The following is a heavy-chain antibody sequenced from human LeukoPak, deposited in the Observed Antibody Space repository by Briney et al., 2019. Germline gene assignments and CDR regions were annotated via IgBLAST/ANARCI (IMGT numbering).Heavy chain of an antibody. J-gene: IGHJ4*02. CDR1: GFTFSSYW. D-gene: IGHD6-19*01. CDR3: ATEASSGLED. Sequence: GRSLRLSCAASGFTFSSYWMSWVRQAPGKGLEWVANIKQDGSEKYYLDSVKGRFTISRDNAENSLYLQMNSLRAEDTAVYYCATEASSGLEDWGQGILVTVSS. CDR2: IKQDGSEK. V-gene: IGHV3-7*01.